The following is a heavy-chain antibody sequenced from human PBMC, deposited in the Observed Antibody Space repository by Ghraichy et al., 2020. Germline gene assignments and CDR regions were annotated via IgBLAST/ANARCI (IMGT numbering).Heavy chain of an antibody. Sequence: GESLNISCKGSGYGFSYYRIGWVRQMPGKGLEWMGNIYPGDSDTRYSPSFQGQVTISADKSITTAYLQWSALKASDTAMYYCVRSEVNWNDLNWFDSWGQGTLFTVSS. V-gene: IGHV5-51*01. CDR1: GYGFSYYR. J-gene: IGHJ5*01. D-gene: IGHD1-20*01. CDR3: VRSEVNWNDLNWFDS. CDR2: IYPGDSDT.